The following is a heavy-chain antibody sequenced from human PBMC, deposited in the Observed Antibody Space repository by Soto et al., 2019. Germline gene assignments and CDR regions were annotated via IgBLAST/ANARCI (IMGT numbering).Heavy chain of an antibody. CDR3: ARVKYSSSTGSYYYGMDV. Sequence: QVQLVQSGAAVKKPGSSVKVSCKASGGTFSSYAISWVRQAPGQGLEWMGGTIPIFGTANYAQKCQGRVTITADESTTTAYRERSSQRSEDTAVYYCARVKYSSSTGSYYYGMDVWGQGRTVTASS. J-gene: IGHJ6*02. D-gene: IGHD6-6*01. V-gene: IGHV1-69*12. CDR2: TIPIFGTA. CDR1: GGTFSSYA.